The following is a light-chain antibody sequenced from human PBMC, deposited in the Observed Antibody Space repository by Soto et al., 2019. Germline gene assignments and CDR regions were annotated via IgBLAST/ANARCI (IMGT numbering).Light chain of an antibody. Sequence: EVVLTQSPGTLSLSPGERATLSCRASQAVSSILLAWYQQKPGQAPRLLIYGASSRATGTPDRFSGSGSGTDFTLTVSRLEPEDFAVYYCQQHGTSPIFGGGTKVDIK. J-gene: IGKJ4*01. CDR3: QQHGTSPI. CDR2: GAS. CDR1: QAVSSIL. V-gene: IGKV3-20*01.